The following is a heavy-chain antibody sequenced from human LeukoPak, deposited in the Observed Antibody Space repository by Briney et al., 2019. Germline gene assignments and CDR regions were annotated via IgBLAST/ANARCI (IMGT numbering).Heavy chain of an antibody. D-gene: IGHD4-17*01. CDR3: AKSGPDFGDLPSEYYFDF. CDR2: IWYDGSNK. J-gene: IGHJ4*02. Sequence: GGSLRLSCAASGFSFSSYAMHWVRQAPGKGLEWVSAIWYDGSNKFYADSVKGRFTISRDSSKNTLLLQMNGLRAEDTAVYYCAKSGPDFGDLPSEYYFDFWGQGTLVTVSS. V-gene: IGHV3-33*06. CDR1: GFSFSSYA.